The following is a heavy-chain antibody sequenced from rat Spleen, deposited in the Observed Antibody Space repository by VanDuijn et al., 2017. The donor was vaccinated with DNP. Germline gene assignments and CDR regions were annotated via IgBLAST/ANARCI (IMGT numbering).Heavy chain of an antibody. CDR1: GFTFSDYY. CDR2: ISYNGGTP. D-gene: IGHD1-7*01. J-gene: IGHJ2*01. V-gene: IGHV5-7*01. Sequence: EVLLVESDGGLVQPGRSLKLSCAVSGFTFSDYYMAWVRQAPAKGLEWVATISYNGGTPYYRDSVKGRFTISRDNAQNTLYLQMDSLRSEDTATYYCARATHTTGIPFYFDYWGQGVMVTVSS. CDR3: ARATHTTGIPFYFDY.